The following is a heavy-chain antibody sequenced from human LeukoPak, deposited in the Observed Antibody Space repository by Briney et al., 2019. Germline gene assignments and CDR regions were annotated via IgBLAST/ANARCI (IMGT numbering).Heavy chain of an antibody. CDR3: AKYCSGGSCYSGLY. V-gene: IGHV3-23*01. J-gene: IGHJ4*02. CDR2: ITTSGG. CDR1: GFTFSSYA. D-gene: IGHD2-15*01. Sequence: PGGSLRLSCAASGFTFSSYAMTWVRQAQGKGLEWVSAITTSGGYYADSVKGRFTISRDTSKNTLYLQMNSLRAEDTAVYYCAKYCSGGSCYSGLYWGQGTLVTVSS.